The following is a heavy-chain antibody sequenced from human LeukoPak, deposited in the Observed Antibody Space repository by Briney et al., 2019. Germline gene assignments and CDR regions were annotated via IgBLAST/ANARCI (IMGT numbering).Heavy chain of an antibody. V-gene: IGHV4-59*08. CDR2: IYYSGST. CDR3: ARHKISGRSSYFDY. D-gene: IGHD6-6*01. CDR1: GGYISSYY. Sequence: SETLSLTCTVSGGYISSYYWSWIRQPPGKGLEWIAYIYYSGSTNYNPSLKSRVTISVDTSKNQFSLNLSSVTAADTAVYYCARHKISGRSSYFDYWGRGTLVTVSS. J-gene: IGHJ4*02.